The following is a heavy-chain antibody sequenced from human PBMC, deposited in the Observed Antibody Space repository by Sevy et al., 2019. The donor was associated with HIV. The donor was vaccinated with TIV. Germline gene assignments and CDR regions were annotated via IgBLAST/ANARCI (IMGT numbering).Heavy chain of an antibody. CDR3: VREDNNAPRTLLSFDI. J-gene: IGHJ3*02. V-gene: IGHV1-2*06. CDR1: GYMFSDYN. D-gene: IGHD1-20*01. Sequence: ASVKVSCKATGYMFSDYNMHWVRQAPGQGLEWMAPINPNSGVTIYAQKFRGRVSLTRDTSMSTAYMELSALTSDDTAVYYCVREDNNAPRTLLSFDIWGQGTMVTVSS. CDR2: INPNSGVT.